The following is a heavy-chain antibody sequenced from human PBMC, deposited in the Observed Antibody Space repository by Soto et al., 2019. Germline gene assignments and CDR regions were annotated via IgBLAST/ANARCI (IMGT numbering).Heavy chain of an antibody. CDR3: ARGNAVDV. CDR2: TYYRSKWFH. Sequence: QGQLQQSGPGLVKPSQTLSLTCAISGDSVSSDITSWNWIRQSPSRGLEWLGRTYYRSKWFHDYAASVKSRITIHPATSTNQFSLELNSMTPEDTAVYYCARGNAVDVWGQGTVVTVSS. J-gene: IGHJ3*01. CDR1: GDSVSSDITS. D-gene: IGHD3-10*01. V-gene: IGHV6-1*01.